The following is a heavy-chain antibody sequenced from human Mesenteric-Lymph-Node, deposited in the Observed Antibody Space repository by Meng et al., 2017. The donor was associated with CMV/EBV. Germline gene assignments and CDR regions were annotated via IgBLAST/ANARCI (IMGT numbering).Heavy chain of an antibody. V-gene: IGHV3-20*04. Sequence: GGSLRLSCAASGFIFDDYAMSWVRQAPGKGLEWVSGINWSGNSADYADSVKGRFTISRDNAKNSMYLQLNTLRAEDTALYYCAKDIGLAAAGLTDYWGQGTLVTVSS. J-gene: IGHJ4*02. CDR2: INWSGNSA. CDR1: GFIFDDYA. D-gene: IGHD6-13*01. CDR3: AKDIGLAAAGLTDY.